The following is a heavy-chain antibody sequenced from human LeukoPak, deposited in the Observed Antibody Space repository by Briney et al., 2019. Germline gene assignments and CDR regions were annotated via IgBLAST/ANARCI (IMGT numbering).Heavy chain of an antibody. CDR2: ISSSSSYI. V-gene: IGHV3-21*01. J-gene: IGHJ6*02. CDR1: GFTFSSYS. Sequence: GGSLRLSCAAPGFTFSSYSMNWVRQAPGKGLEWVSSISSSSSYIYYADSVKGRFTISRDNAKNSLYLQMNSLRAEDTAVYYCARDRKLRFLEWYKGPTYYYGMDVWGQGTTVTVSS. CDR3: ARDRKLRFLEWYKGPTYYYGMDV. D-gene: IGHD3-3*01.